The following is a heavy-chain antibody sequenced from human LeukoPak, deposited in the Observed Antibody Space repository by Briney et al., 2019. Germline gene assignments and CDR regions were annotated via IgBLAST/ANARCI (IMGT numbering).Heavy chain of an antibody. CDR3: ARDHQLLGYCSGGSCYDYYGMDV. V-gene: IGHV1-2*02. Sequence: ASVKVSCKASGYTFTGYYMHWVRQAPGQGLEWMGWINPNSGGTNYAQKFQGRVTMTRDTSISTAYMELSRLRSDDTAVYYCARDHQLLGYCSGGSCYDYYGMDVWGQGTTVTVSS. CDR1: GYTFTGYY. D-gene: IGHD2-15*01. CDR2: INPNSGGT. J-gene: IGHJ6*02.